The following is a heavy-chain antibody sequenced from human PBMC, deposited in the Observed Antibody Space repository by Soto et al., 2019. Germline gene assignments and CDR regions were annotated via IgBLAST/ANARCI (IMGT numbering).Heavy chain of an antibody. CDR3: ARWCVDSNCYGRVAY. Sequence: GASVKVSCKASGYTFTDYGIHWVRQAPGQRFEWLGWINAGNGYTKYSQKLQGRATITRDTSASTVYMDLRSLISEDTAVYYCARWCVDSNCYGRVAYWSQGTLVTVSS. D-gene: IGHD2-2*01. CDR2: INAGNGYT. CDR1: GYTFTDYG. J-gene: IGHJ4*02. V-gene: IGHV1-3*01.